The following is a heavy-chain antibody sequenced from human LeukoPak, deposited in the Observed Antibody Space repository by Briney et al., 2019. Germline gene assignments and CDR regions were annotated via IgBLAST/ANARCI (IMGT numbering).Heavy chain of an antibody. CDR1: GNSISSSSYY. Sequence: SETLSLTCTVSGNSISSSSYYWVWIRQPPGKGLEWIGSINYYGKTYYNPSVKSRVTISVDTSKNQFSLMVRSVTAADTAVYYCARDFPGNYYDSSGPRFDPWGQGTLVTVSS. J-gene: IGHJ5*02. V-gene: IGHV4-39*07. CDR3: ARDFPGNYYDSSGPRFDP. CDR2: INYYGKT. D-gene: IGHD3-22*01.